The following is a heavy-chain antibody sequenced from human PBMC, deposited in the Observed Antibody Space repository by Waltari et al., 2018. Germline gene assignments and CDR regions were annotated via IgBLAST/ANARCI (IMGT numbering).Heavy chain of an antibody. V-gene: IGHV3-23*01. CDR3: AKISSGYYGMDV. CDR1: GFTFNSYA. D-gene: IGHD3-16*02. CDR2: ISGSGGRI. J-gene: IGHJ6*02. Sequence: EVQVLESGGGLIQPGGSLRLPCAASGFTFNSYAMSWVRQAPGKGLEWVSLISGSGGRINYADSVKGRFTISRDNSKNTLDLQMSSLRAEDTAVYYCAKISSGYYGMDVWGQGTTVTVSS.